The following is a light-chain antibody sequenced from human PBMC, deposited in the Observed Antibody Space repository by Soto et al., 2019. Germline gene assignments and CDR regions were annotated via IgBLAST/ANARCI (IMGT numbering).Light chain of an antibody. V-gene: IGKV1-39*01. Sequence: DIQMTQSPSSLSASVGDRVTITCRASQSISSYLYWYQQKPGKATMLLIYAASSLHSGVPTRCSGSGSGTDFTLTISRLQPEDSATYYRQQSYRTPTFGRGTKVEI. CDR1: QSISSY. J-gene: IGKJ3*01. CDR2: AAS. CDR3: QQSYRTPT.